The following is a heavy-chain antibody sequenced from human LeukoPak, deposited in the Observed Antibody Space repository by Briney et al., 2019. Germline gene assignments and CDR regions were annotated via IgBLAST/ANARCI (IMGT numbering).Heavy chain of an antibody. CDR2: ISSSSSYI. Sequence: PGGSLRLSCAASGFTFSSYSMNWVRQAPGKGLEWVSSISSSSSYIYYADSVKGRFTISRDNAKNSLYLQMNSLRAEDTAVYYCARPSGWEYGFDPWGQGTLVTVSS. D-gene: IGHD1-26*01. CDR3: ARPSGWEYGFDP. V-gene: IGHV3-21*01. J-gene: IGHJ5*02. CDR1: GFTFSSYS.